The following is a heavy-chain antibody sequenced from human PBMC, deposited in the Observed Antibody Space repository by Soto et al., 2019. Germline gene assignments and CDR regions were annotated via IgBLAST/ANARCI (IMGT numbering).Heavy chain of an antibody. CDR3: ARQTDYGDVFSAFDI. D-gene: IGHD4-17*01. Sequence: GESLKISCKGSGYRFTSYWIGWVRQMPGKGLEWMGIIYPGDSDTRYSPSFQGQVTISADKSISTAYLQWSSLKASDTAMYYCARQTDYGDVFSAFDIWGQGTMVTVSS. CDR2: IYPGDSDT. V-gene: IGHV5-51*01. J-gene: IGHJ3*02. CDR1: GYRFTSYW.